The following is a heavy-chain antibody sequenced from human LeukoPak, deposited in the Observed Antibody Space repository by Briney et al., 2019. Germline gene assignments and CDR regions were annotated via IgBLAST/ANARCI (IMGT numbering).Heavy chain of an antibody. CDR2: IKRDGSDK. J-gene: IGHJ4*02. V-gene: IGHV3-7*01. CDR1: GFTFSSYW. Sequence: GGSLRLSWAASGFTFSSYWMSWVRQAPGKGLEWVANIKRDGSDKYYVCSVEGRFTISRDNDKNSLYRQMSSLSAEDTAIYYCARALYNRGWYPDYFDSWGQGALVTVPS. CDR3: ARALYNRGWYPDYFDS. D-gene: IGHD6-19*01.